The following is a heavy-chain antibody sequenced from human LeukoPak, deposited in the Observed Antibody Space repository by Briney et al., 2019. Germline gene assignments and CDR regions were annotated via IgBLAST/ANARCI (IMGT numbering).Heavy chain of an antibody. Sequence: ASVKVSCKASGYTFTSYGISWVRQAPGQGLEWMGWISAYNGNTNYAQKLQGRVTMTTDTSTSTAYMALRSLTSDDTAVYYCARAKRGGYVRPDYYFDFWGQGTLVTVSS. CDR2: ISAYNGNT. D-gene: IGHD5-12*01. V-gene: IGHV1-18*04. J-gene: IGHJ4*02. CDR3: ARAKRGGYVRPDYYFDF. CDR1: GYTFTSYG.